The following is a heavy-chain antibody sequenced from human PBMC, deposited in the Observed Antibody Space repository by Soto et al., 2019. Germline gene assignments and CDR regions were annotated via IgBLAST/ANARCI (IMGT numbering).Heavy chain of an antibody. V-gene: IGHV1-69*01. J-gene: IGHJ6*02. CDR3: ARDGCGYRSRASPMDV. CDR2: IIPIFGTA. CDR1: GATFSSYA. D-gene: IGHD3-22*01. Sequence: QVQLVQSGAEVKKPGSSVKVSCKASGATFSSYAISWVRQAPGQGLEWMGGIIPIFGTANYAQKFQGRVTITADESTTTAYMAFSSLRSEDTAVYYCARDGCGYRSRASPMDVWGQGTTVTVSS.